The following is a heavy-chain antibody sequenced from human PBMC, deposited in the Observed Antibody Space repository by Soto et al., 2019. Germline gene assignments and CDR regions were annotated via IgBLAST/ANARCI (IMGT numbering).Heavy chain of an antibody. D-gene: IGHD6-13*01. V-gene: IGHV3-72*01. Sequence: EVQLVESGGGLVQPGGSLRLSCAASGFTFSDHYMDWVRQAPGKGLEWVGRTRNKANSYTTEYAASVKRRFTISRDDSKNSLYLQMNSLKTEDTAVYYCATLKSPIAGGKNYYYYGMDVWGQGTTVTVSS. CDR3: ATLKSPIAGGKNYYYYGMDV. J-gene: IGHJ6*02. CDR1: GFTFSDHY. CDR2: TRNKANSYTT.